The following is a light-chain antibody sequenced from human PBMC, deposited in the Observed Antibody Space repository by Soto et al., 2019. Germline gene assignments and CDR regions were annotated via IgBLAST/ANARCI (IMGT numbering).Light chain of an antibody. J-gene: IGLJ1*01. CDR1: SSDVGGYNY. CDR2: DVS. Sequence: QSVLTQPASVSGSPGQSITISCTGTSSDVGGYNYVSWYQQHPGKAPKLMIYDVSNRPSGVSNRFSGSKSGNTASLTISGLQAEDEADYYCSSYTGSSTLFGTGTKVTVL. CDR3: SSYTGSSTL. V-gene: IGLV2-14*01.